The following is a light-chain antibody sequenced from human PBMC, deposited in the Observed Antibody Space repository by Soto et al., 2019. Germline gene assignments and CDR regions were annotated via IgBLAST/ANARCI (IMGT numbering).Light chain of an antibody. CDR1: QDISNY. CDR3: QQYDNLPIT. Sequence: DIQMTQSPSSLSASVGDRVTITCQASQDISNYLNWYQQKPGKAPKLLIYDASNLETGVPPRFSGSGSGTDFTFTISRLQPEDIATYYCQQYDNLPITFGGGTKVEIK. J-gene: IGKJ4*01. V-gene: IGKV1-33*01. CDR2: DAS.